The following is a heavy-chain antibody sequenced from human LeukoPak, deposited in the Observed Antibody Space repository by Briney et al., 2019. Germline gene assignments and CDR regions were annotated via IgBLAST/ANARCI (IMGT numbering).Heavy chain of an antibody. CDR3: ASLWPTFFDY. CDR1: GFTFSSYS. V-gene: IGHV3-48*01. Sequence: GGSLRLSCAASGFTFSSYSMNWVRQAPGKGLEWVSYIGSSSSTIYYADSVKGRFTISRDNSKNTLYLQMNSLRAEDTAVYYCASLWPTFFDYWGQGTLVTVSS. CDR2: IGSSSSTI. D-gene: IGHD3-10*01. J-gene: IGHJ4*02.